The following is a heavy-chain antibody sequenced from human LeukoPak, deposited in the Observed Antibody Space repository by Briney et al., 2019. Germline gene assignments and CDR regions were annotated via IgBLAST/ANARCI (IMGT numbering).Heavy chain of an antibody. CDR1: GFTFSSYW. V-gene: IGHV3-74*01. CDR2: INSDGSST. J-gene: IGHJ6*02. Sequence: GGSLRLSCAASGFTFSSYWMHWARQAPGKGLVWVSRINSDGSSTSYADSVKGRFTISRDNAKNTLYLQMNSLRAEDTAVYYCARMGHVGYGMDVWGQGTTVTVSS. CDR3: ARMGHVGYGMDV. D-gene: IGHD3-16*01.